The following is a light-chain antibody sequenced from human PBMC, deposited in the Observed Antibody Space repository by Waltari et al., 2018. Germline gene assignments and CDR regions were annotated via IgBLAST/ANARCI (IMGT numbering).Light chain of an antibody. CDR2: GAS. CDR1: QSVSSSY. J-gene: IGKJ1*01. V-gene: IGKV3-20*01. CDR3: QQYGSSPRT. Sequence: EIVLTQSPGTLSLSPGERATLSCRASQSVSSSYLAWDQQNPGQAPRRLVYGASSRATGLPDRFSGSGSGTDFTLTISRLEPEDFAVYYCQQYGSSPRTFGQGTKVEIK.